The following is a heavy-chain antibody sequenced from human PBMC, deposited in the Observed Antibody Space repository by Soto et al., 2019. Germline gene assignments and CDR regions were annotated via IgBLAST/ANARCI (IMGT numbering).Heavy chain of an antibody. CDR2: IYYSGST. CDR3: ARDPRMIVVRSGAFDI. J-gene: IGHJ3*02. V-gene: IGHV4-31*03. Sequence: SETLSLTCTVSGGSISSGGYYWSWIRQHPGKGLEWIGYIYYSGSTYYNPSLKSRVTISVDTSKNQFSLKLSSVTAADTAVYYCARDPRMIVVRSGAFDIWGQGTMVTVS. D-gene: IGHD3-22*01. CDR1: GGSISSGGYY.